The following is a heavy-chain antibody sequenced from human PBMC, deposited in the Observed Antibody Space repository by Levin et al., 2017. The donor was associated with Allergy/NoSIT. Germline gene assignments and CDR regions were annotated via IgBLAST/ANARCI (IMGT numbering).Heavy chain of an antibody. CDR1: GFTFSSYE. D-gene: IGHD3-16*01. CDR3: ALSPLGGWFDP. V-gene: IGHV3-48*03. Sequence: GGSLRLSCAASGFTFSSYEMNWVRQAPGKGLEWVSYISSSGSTIYYADSVKGRFTISRDNAKNSLYLQMNSLRAEDTAVYYCALSPLGGWFDPWGQGTLVTVSS. CDR2: ISSSGSTI. J-gene: IGHJ5*02.